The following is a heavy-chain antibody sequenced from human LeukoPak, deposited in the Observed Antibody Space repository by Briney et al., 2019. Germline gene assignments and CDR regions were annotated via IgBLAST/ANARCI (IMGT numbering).Heavy chain of an antibody. D-gene: IGHD1-26*01. Sequence: VGSLRLSCVASGFTFSSYSMSWVRQAPGKGLEWVSYIDTSSSTIYYADSVKGRFTVSRDNAKNSLYLQMKSLRAEDTTVYYCARDMGYSGSWPGYFDYWGQGVLVTVSS. CDR2: IDTSSSTI. J-gene: IGHJ4*02. CDR1: GFTFSSYS. V-gene: IGHV3-48*04. CDR3: ARDMGYSGSWPGYFDY.